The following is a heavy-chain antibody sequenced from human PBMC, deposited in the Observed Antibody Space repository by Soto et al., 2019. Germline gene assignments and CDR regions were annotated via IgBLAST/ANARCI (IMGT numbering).Heavy chain of an antibody. D-gene: IGHD5-18*01. V-gene: IGHV1-69*01. CDR3: ARRRLGYGYWYFDL. Sequence: QVQLVQSGAEVKKPGSSVKVSCKDSGGAFSSYAISWVRQAPGQGLEWMGGNLPLFNISNYAQKFQGRVTITADEPTSTAYMALSNLTSEDTAVYYCARRRLGYGYWYFDLWGRGTLITVSS. CDR1: GGAFSSYA. CDR2: NLPLFNIS. J-gene: IGHJ2*01.